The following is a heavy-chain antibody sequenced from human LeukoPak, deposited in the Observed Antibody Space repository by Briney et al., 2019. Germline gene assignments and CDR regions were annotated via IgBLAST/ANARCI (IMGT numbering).Heavy chain of an antibody. J-gene: IGHJ5*02. CDR1: GYSISSGYY. V-gene: IGHV4-38-2*02. D-gene: IGHD3-22*01. CDR2: IYHSGST. Sequence: SETLSLTCTVSGYSISSGYYWGWIRQPPGKGLEWIGSIYHSGSTYYNPSLESRVTISVDTSKNQFSLKLSSVTAADTAVYYCAREKRDYYDSSGYYLSWFDPWGQGTLVTVSS. CDR3: AREKRDYYDSSGYYLSWFDP.